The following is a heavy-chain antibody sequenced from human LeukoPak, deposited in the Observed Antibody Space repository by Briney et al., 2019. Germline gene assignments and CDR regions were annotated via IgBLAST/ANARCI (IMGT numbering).Heavy chain of an antibody. Sequence: GASLRFSCAASGFTFSDYYMSSLRQAPGKAVEWVSYVSGSGASIHSADSVKGRFSISRDNAQNSLFLQMNSLRAEATAGYYFARDRGVAVSDFWGRGTLASVSA. J-gene: IGHJ4*02. D-gene: IGHD3-10*01. CDR3: ARDRGVAVSDF. V-gene: IGHV3-11*01. CDR1: GFTFSDYY. CDR2: VSGSGASI.